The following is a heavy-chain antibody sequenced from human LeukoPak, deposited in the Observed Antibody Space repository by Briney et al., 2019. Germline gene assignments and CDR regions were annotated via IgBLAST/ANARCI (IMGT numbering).Heavy chain of an antibody. V-gene: IGHV3-74*01. CDR3: ARARGSGYCSGGSCYLVDYYYGMDV. Sequence: GGSLRLSCAASGFTFSSYWMHWVRQAPGKGLVWVSRINSDGSSTSYADSVKGRFIISRDNAKNTLYLQMNSLRAEDTAVYYCARARGSGYCSGGSCYLVDYYYGMDVWGQGTTVTVSS. J-gene: IGHJ6*02. CDR1: GFTFSSYW. CDR2: INSDGSST. D-gene: IGHD2-15*01.